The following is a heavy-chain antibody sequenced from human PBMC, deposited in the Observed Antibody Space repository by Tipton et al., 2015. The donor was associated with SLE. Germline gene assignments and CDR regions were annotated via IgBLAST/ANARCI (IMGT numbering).Heavy chain of an antibody. J-gene: IGHJ4*02. CDR2: IYYSGST. Sequence: TLSLTCTVSGGSISSHYWSWIRQPPGKGLEWIGYIYYSGSTNYNPSLKSRVTISVDTSKNQFSLKLSSVTAADTAVYYCARDGYTHFLDYWGQGTLVTVSS. CDR1: GGSISSHY. V-gene: IGHV4-59*11. D-gene: IGHD5-18*01. CDR3: ARDGYTHFLDY.